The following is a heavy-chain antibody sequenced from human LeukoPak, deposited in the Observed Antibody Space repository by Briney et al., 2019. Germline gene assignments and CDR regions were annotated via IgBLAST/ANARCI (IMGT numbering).Heavy chain of an antibody. D-gene: IGHD3-16*01. CDR2: IKQDRSEK. J-gene: IGHJ4*01. Sequence: GGSLRLSCAASGFMFSSYWMSWVRQAPGKGLEWVANIKQDRSEKYYVDSVKGRFTVSRDNAKNSLYLQMNSLRAEDTAVYYCAKQGDDYWGHGTLVTVSS. CDR1: GFMFSSYW. V-gene: IGHV3-7*01. CDR3: AKQGDDY.